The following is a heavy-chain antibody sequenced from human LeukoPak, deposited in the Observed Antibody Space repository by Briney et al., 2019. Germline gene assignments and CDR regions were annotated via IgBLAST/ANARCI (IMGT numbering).Heavy chain of an antibody. Sequence: PGGSLRLSCAASEFTFSNYGMTWVRQAPGKGLEWVSGISGSGGSTYYADSVKGRFTISRDNSKNTLHLQMNSLRAEDTAVYYCATHGSAHYYMDAWGKGTAVTISS. D-gene: IGHD2-2*03. J-gene: IGHJ6*03. V-gene: IGHV3-23*01. CDR3: ATHGSAHYYMDA. CDR2: ISGSGGST. CDR1: EFTFSNYG.